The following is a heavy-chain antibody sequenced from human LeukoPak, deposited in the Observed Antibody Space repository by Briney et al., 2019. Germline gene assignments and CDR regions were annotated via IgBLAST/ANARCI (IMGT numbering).Heavy chain of an antibody. J-gene: IGHJ4*02. D-gene: IGHD6-19*01. CDR1: GFTFDDYA. CDR2: ISWNSGSI. Sequence: GGSLRLSCAASGFTFDDYAMPWVRQAPGKGLEWVSGISWNSGSIGYADSVKGRFTISRDNAKNSLYLQMNSLRAEDTALYYCAKDIRSSGWLGYFDYWGQGTLVTVSS. V-gene: IGHV3-9*01. CDR3: AKDIRSSGWLGYFDY.